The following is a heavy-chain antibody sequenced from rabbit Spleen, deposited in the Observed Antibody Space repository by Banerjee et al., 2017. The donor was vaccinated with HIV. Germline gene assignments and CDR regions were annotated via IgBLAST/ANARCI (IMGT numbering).Heavy chain of an antibody. V-gene: IGHV1S47*01. CDR1: GFDFSDYG. Sequence: QEQLVESGGGLVQPGGSLKLSCKGSGFDFSDYGVSWVRQAPGKGLEWIGYIDPIFGSTYYANWVNGRFTISRHNAQNTLYLQMTSLTAADTATYFCARDLVSVIGWNFNLWGQGTLVTVS. CDR3: ARDLVSVIGWNFNL. D-gene: IGHD5-1*01. J-gene: IGHJ4*01. CDR2: IDPIFGST.